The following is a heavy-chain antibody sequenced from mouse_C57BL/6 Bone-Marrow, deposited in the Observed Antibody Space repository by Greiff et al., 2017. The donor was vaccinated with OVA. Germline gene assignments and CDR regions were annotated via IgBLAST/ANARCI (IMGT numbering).Heavy chain of an antibody. D-gene: IGHD2-3*01. CDR3: TREGLLDYFDY. CDR2: ISSGGDYI. Sequence: EVKLVESGEGLVKPGGSLKLSCAASVFTFSSYAMSWVRQTPEKRLEWVAYISSGGDYIDYADTVKGRFTISRDNARNTLYLQMSSLKSEDAAMYYYTREGLLDYFDYGGQGTTLTVSA. J-gene: IGHJ2*01. CDR1: VFTFSSYA. V-gene: IGHV5-9-1*02.